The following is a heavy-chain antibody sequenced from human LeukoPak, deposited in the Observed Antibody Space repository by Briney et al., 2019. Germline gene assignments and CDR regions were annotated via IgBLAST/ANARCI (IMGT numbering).Heavy chain of an antibody. CDR2: ITYSGST. J-gene: IGHJ4*02. CDR3: VRHTTSGWYQVVY. V-gene: IGHV4-61*08. D-gene: IGHD6-19*01. Sequence: SETLSLTCAVSGGSISSGGYSWSWIRQPPGQGLEWIGFITYSGSTDHNPSLKNRVTISVDASKNQFSLKLTSVTAADTAVYYCVRHTTSGWYQVVYWGQGTLVTVSS. CDR1: GGSISSGGYS.